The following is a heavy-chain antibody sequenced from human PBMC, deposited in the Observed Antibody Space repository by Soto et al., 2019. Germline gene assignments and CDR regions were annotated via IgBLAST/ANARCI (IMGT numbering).Heavy chain of an antibody. CDR2: ISAYNGNT. V-gene: IGHV1-18*01. CDR1: GYTFTSYA. CDR3: VRDLAAAGPFDY. D-gene: IGHD6-13*01. J-gene: IGHJ4*02. Sequence: QVQLVQSGAEVKKPGASVKVSCKTSGYTFTSYAISWVRQAPGQGLEWMGWISAYNGNTHYAQKLQGRVTMTTDTSTSTAYMELRSLRSDDTAVYYCVRDLAAAGPFDYWGQGTLVTVSS.